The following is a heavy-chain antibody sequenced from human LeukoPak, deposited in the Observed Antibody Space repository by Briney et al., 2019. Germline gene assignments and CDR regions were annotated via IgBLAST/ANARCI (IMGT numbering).Heavy chain of an antibody. J-gene: IGHJ4*02. CDR1: GGSLSGFS. D-gene: IGHD2-2*01. CDR2: LNHSGRT. CDR3: ARVPGRPAAVFDY. Sequence: NPSETLSLTCAVYGGSLSGFSWSWIRQPPGKGLEWIGELNHSGRTNYNPSLKSRVTISVDTSKNQFSLKLSSVTAADSAFYYYARVPGRPAAVFDYWGQGTLVTVSS. V-gene: IGHV4-34*01.